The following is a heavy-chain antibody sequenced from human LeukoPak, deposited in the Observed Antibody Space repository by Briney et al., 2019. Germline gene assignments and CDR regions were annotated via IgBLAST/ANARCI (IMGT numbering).Heavy chain of an antibody. CDR3: AKDATASPYFHWFDN. CDR1: GFTFSSYA. D-gene: IGHD3-9*01. CDR2: ISSGGRT. V-gene: IGHV3-23*01. Sequence: GGSLRLSCAASGFTFSSYAMNWVRQAPGEGLEWVAGISSGGRTFHAADVKGGFTISREKSKDTLYLQMNSLRAEDTVVYYCAKDATASPYFHWFDNWGQGTQVIVSS. J-gene: IGHJ4*02.